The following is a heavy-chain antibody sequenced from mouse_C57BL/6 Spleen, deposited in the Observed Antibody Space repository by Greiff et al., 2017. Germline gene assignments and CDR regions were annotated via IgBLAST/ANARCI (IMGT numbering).Heavy chain of an antibody. V-gene: IGHV1-64*01. D-gene: IGHD1-1*01. CDR1: GYTFTSYR. CDR3: ARSTTVVASDYAMDY. CDR2: FHPNSGST. J-gene: IGHJ4*01. Sequence: QVQLQQPGAELVKPGASVKLSCKASGYTFTSYRMHWVKQRPGQGLEWIGMFHPNSGSTNYNEKFKSKATLTVDKTSSTDYMQLSILTSEDSAVYYCARSTTVVASDYAMDYWGQGTSVTVSS.